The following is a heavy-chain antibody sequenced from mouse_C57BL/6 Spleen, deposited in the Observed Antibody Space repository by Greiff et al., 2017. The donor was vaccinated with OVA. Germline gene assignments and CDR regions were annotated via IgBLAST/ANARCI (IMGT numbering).Heavy chain of an antibody. V-gene: IGHV1-69*01. Sequence: QVQLQQPGAELVMPGASVKLSCKASGYTFTSYWMHWVKQRPGQGLEWIGEIDPSDSYTNYNQKFKGKSTLTVDKSSSTAYMQLSSLTSEDSAVYYCARGRDGGFAYWGQGTLVTDSA. CDR3: ARGRDGGFAY. CDR2: IDPSDSYT. D-gene: IGHD3-3*01. CDR1: GYTFTSYW. J-gene: IGHJ3*01.